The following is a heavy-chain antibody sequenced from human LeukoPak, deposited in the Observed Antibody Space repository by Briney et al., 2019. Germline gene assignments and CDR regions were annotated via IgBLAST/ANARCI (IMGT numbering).Heavy chain of an antibody. CDR3: ARDGDSSPFDY. CDR2: IYYSGGT. Sequence: SETLSLTCTVSGGSISSGDYYWSWIRQPPGKGLEWIGYIYYSGGTYYNPSLKSRVTISVDTSKNQFSLKLSSVTAADTAVYYCARDGDSSPFDYWGQGTLVTVSS. V-gene: IGHV4-30-4*01. CDR1: GGSISSGDYY. D-gene: IGHD3-22*01. J-gene: IGHJ4*02.